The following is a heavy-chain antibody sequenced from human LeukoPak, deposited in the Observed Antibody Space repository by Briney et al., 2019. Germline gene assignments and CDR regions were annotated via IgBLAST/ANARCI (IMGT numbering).Heavy chain of an antibody. Sequence: PGGSLRLSCAASGFIFRSYAMHWLRHAPGKGLERVAVITYDGNKTYYADSVKGRFAVYRDNSKSTLYLHMNSLRAEDAAVYYCAKALRTWGYCGGDCSNVHAFDIWGQGTMVTVSS. V-gene: IGHV3-30*01. CDR1: GFIFRSYA. CDR2: ITYDGNKT. J-gene: IGHJ3*02. CDR3: AKALRTWGYCGGDCSNVHAFDI. D-gene: IGHD2-21*02.